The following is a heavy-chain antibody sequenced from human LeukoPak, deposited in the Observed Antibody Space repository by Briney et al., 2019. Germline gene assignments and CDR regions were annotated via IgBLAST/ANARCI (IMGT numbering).Heavy chain of an antibody. D-gene: IGHD4-23*01. CDR3: ARGPDRRVTPSYFQH. Sequence: PGGSLRLSCAASGLTFSSHWMHWVRQAPGKGLEWVSVIYSGGSTYYADSVKGRFTISRDNSKNTLYLQMNSLRAEDTAVYYCARGPDRRVTPSYFQHWGQGTLVTVSS. V-gene: IGHV3-53*01. J-gene: IGHJ1*01. CDR1: GLTFSSHW. CDR2: IYSGGST.